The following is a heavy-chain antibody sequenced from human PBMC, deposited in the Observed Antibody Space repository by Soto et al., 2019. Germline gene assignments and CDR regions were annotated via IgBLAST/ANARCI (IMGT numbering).Heavy chain of an antibody. V-gene: IGHV3-21*01. CDR3: ARARGNDWYSDY. CDR1: GFTFSEYS. D-gene: IGHD5-12*01. CDR2: ITHSGTYV. J-gene: IGHJ4*02. Sequence: VPLVESGGGLVRPGGSLRLSCTASGFTFSEYSMSWVRQAPGKGLEWVSSITHSGTYVYYADSVKGRFTISRDSASNSLFLQMTSLRAEDTAVYHCARARGNDWYSDYWGQGTLVTVSS.